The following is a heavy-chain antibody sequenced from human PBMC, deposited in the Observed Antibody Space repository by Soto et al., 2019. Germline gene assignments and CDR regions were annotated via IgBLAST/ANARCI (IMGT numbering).Heavy chain of an antibody. V-gene: IGHV4-59*08. Sequence: TSETLSLTCTVSGGSIISYYWSWIRQPPGKGLEWIGYIYYSGSTNYNPSLKSRVTISVDTSKNQFSLKLSSVTAADTAVYYCARRVSVMAAGTYYYYYYMDVWGKGTTVTVSS. J-gene: IGHJ6*03. CDR1: GGSIISYY. D-gene: IGHD6-13*01. CDR3: ARRVSVMAAGTYYYYYYMDV. CDR2: IYYSGST.